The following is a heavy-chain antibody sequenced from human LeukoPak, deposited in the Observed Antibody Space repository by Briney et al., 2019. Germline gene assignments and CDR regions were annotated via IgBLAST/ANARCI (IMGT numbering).Heavy chain of an antibody. CDR3: EREGVYDFDGGSYRHRMLV. CDR2: IYYSGSA. V-gene: IGHV4-61*01. CDR1: GGSVSSGSYH. Sequence: SETLSLTCMVSGGSVSSGSYHLSWIRQPPGKGLEWIGKIYYSGSANYNPSLKSRVTISVDRSKNQFSLKLSSVTAADTALYYCEREGVYDFDGGSYRHRMLVWGQGTTVTVSS. J-gene: IGHJ6*02. D-gene: IGHD5/OR15-5a*01.